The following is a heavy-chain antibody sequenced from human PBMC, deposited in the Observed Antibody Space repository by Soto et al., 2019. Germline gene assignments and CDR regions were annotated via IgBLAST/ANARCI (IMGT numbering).Heavy chain of an antibody. J-gene: IGHJ6*03. CDR3: ARDRNSGYDYEISYYMDV. V-gene: IGHV1-3*01. D-gene: IGHD5-12*01. CDR2: INAGNGNT. Sequence: ASVKVSCKASGYTFTSYGISWVRQAPGQRLEWMGWINAGNGNTKYSQKFQGRVTITRDTSASTAYMELSSLRSEDTAVYYCARDRNSGYDYEISYYMDVWGKGTTVTVSS. CDR1: GYTFTSYG.